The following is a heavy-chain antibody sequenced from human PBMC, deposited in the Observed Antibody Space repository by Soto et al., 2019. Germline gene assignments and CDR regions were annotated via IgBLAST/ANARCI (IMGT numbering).Heavy chain of an antibody. CDR3: ARGKLRRSASGGYYSVDI. Sequence: SETLSLTCTVSGGSVSGATHYWNWIGQRPGKGLEWIGHIAYSGSANYNPSLGSRVSLQNGTDQYSLRLNTVTAADTAVYYCARGKLRRSASGGYYSVDIWGQGILVTVSS. J-gene: IGHJ4*02. CDR1: GGSVSGATHY. V-gene: IGHV4-61*01. CDR2: IAYSGSA. D-gene: IGHD3-3*01.